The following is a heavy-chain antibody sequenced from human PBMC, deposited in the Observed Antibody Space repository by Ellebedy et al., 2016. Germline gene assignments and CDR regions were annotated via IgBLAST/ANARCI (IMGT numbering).Heavy chain of an antibody. CDR2: ISGSGGST. CDR3: AKSDYDFWSGSGNYYYMDV. V-gene: IGHV3-23*01. CDR1: GFTFSSYA. J-gene: IGHJ6*03. Sequence: GESLKISCAASGFTFSSYAMSWVRQAPGKGLEWVSAISGSGGSTYYADSVKGRFTISRDNSKNTLYLQMNSLRAEDTAVYYCAKSDYDFWSGSGNYYYMDVWGKGTTVTVSS. D-gene: IGHD3-3*01.